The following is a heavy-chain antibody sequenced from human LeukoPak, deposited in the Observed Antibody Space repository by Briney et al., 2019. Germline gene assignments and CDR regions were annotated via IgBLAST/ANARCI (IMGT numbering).Heavy chain of an antibody. D-gene: IGHD3-10*01. CDR3: ARDRSADYYGSGSYSPDAFDS. J-gene: IGHJ3*02. V-gene: IGHV3-48*03. Sequence: GGSLPLSCAASGFTFSSYEMNWVRQAPGKGLEWVSYISSSGSTIYYADSVKGRFTISRDNAKKSLYLQMNSLRAEDTAVYYCARDRSADYYGSGSYSPDAFDSWEQGRMVTVSS. CDR1: GFTFSSYE. CDR2: ISSSGSTI.